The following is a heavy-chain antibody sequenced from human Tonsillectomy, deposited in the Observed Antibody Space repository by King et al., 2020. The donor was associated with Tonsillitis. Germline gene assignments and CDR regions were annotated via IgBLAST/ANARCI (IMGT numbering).Heavy chain of an antibody. CDR3: VNDSPAACGDI. D-gene: IGHD1-26*01. J-gene: IGHJ3*02. Sequence: VKGRFTISRDNSKNTLYLQMNSLRAEDTAVYYCVNDSPAACGDIWGQGTMV. V-gene: IGHV3-30*02.